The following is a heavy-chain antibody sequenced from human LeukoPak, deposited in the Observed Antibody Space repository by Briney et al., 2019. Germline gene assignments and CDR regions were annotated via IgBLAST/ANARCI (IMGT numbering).Heavy chain of an antibody. CDR1: GFTHSSYG. J-gene: IGHJ4*02. V-gene: IGHV3-33*08. Sequence: PGGSLRLSCASSGFTHSSYGMHGVRQAPGKGLAWVAVIRYDGSNKYYADSVKGRFTISRDNSKNTLYLQMTSLCAEDTAVYSCTRSIEFDYWGQGTLVTVSS. CDR2: IRYDGSNK. CDR3: TRSIEFDY. D-gene: IGHD2-15*01.